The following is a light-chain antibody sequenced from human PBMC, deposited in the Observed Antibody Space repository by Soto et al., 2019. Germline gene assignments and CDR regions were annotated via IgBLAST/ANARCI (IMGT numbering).Light chain of an antibody. J-gene: IGLJ2*01. V-gene: IGLV2-14*01. Sequence: QSALTQPASVSGSPGQSITIFCTGTSSDVGGYNYVSWYQQHPGKAPKLMIYDVSNRPSGVSNRFSGSKSGNTASLTISGLQAEDEADYYCSSYTSSSPHVVFGGGTKLTVL. CDR2: DVS. CDR1: SSDVGGYNY. CDR3: SSYTSSSPHVV.